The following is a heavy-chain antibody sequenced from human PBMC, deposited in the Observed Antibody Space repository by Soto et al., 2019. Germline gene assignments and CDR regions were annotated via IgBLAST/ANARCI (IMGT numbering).Heavy chain of an antibody. D-gene: IGHD3-22*01. CDR2: IYYSGST. CDR1: GGSISSGDYY. V-gene: IGHV4-30-4*01. J-gene: IGHJ3*02. CDR3: ARVPSGYYDSSGYYYGAPNAFDI. Sequence: SETLSLTCTVSGGSISSGDYYWSWIRQPPGKGLEWIGYIYYSGSTYYNPSLKSRVTISVDTSKNQFSLKLSSVTAADTAVYYCARVPSGYYDSSGYYYGAPNAFDIWGQGTMVTVSS.